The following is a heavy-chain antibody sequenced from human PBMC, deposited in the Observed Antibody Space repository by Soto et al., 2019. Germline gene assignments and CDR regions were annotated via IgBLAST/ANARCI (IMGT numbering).Heavy chain of an antibody. CDR3: ARARLDTPALDY. CDR1: GFTLRSYA. CDR2: ISYDGSNK. J-gene: IGHJ4*02. V-gene: IGHV3-30-3*01. D-gene: IGHD5-12*01. Sequence: QVQLVESGGGVVQPGRSLRLPCAASGFTLRSYAMHWVRQAPGKGLEWVAAISYDGSNKYNADSVKGRFTISRDNSKNTLYLQMNSLRVEDTAVYYCARARLDTPALDYWGQGTLVTHSS.